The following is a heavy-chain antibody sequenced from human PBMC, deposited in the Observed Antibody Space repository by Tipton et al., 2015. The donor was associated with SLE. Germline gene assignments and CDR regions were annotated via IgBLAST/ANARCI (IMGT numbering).Heavy chain of an antibody. D-gene: IGHD2-21*02. J-gene: IGHJ5*02. Sequence: TLSLTCTVSGGSVSSGSYYWSWIRQPPGKGLEWIGYIYYTGSTNYNPSLKSLVTISVDTSKNQFSLKLSSVTAADTAVYYCARGLQAFCGGDCPFALWVQGTLVTVSS. CDR3: ARGLQAFCGGDCPFAL. V-gene: IGHV4-61*01. CDR2: IYYTGST. CDR1: GGSVSSGSYY.